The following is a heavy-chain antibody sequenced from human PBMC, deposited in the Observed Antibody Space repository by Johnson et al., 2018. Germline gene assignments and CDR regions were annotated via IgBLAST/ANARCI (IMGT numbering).Heavy chain of an antibody. CDR1: GGSISSSSYY. CDR2: IYYSGST. D-gene: IGHD3-22*01. V-gene: IGHV4-39*07. Sequence: QVQLQESGPGLVKPSETLSLTCTVSGGSISSSSYYWGWIRQPPGKGLEWIGSIYYSGSTYYNPSLKSRVTMSVDTSQNQFSLRLSSVTAADTAVYYCARGTFYYDSSAPGPFQHWGQGTLVTVAS. J-gene: IGHJ1*01. CDR3: ARGTFYYDSSAPGPFQH.